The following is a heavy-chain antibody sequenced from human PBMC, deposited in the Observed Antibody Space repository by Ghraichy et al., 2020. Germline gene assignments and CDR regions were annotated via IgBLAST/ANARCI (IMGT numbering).Heavy chain of an antibody. CDR1: GFTFSTYW. CDR3: ARDRGYDTFDN. Sequence: GGSLRLSCAASGFTFSTYWMSWVRQAPGKGLEWVANIKEDGSERYYVDSVKGRFTISRDNAKNSLYLQMNSLRVEDTAMYYCARDRGYDTFDNWGQGTPVTVSS. CDR2: IKEDGSER. J-gene: IGHJ4*02. D-gene: IGHD5-12*01. V-gene: IGHV3-7*01.